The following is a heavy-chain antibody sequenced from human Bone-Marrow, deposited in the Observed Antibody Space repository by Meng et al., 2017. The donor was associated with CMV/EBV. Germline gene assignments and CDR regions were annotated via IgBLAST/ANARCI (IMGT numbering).Heavy chain of an antibody. CDR2: ISSSSSYI. V-gene: IGHV3-21*01. CDR3: ARGGYSYGRRGDY. J-gene: IGHJ4*02. D-gene: IGHD5-18*01. Sequence: GGSRRLSRAASGFTFSSYSMNWVRQAPGKGLEWVSSISSSSSYIYYADSVKGRFTISRDNAKNSLYLQMNSLRAEDTAVYYCARGGYSYGRRGDYWGQGTLVTVSS. CDR1: GFTFSSYS.